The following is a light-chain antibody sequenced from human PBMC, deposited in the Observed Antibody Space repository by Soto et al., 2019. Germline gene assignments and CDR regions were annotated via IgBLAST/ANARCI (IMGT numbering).Light chain of an antibody. CDR2: AAS. CDR1: QSIRTY. CDR3: QQSYSTPPEYT. V-gene: IGKV1-39*01. J-gene: IGKJ2*01. Sequence: DIQMTQSPSSLSASVGDRVTITCRAGQSIRTYLNWYQQKPGKAPKLLIYAASNLQSGVPSRFSGSGSGTDFTLTISSLQPGDSATYFCQQSYSTPPEYTFGQGTKLEIK.